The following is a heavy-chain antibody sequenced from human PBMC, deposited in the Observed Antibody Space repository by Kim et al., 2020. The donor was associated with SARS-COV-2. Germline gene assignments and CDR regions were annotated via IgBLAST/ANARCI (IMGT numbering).Heavy chain of an antibody. CDR1: GFTFSSYS. CDR3: ARDWVRNSDY. Sequence: GGSLRLSCAASGFTFSSYSMTWVRQAPGKGLEWVADISNDGSNKYYADSVKGRFTISRDNAKNSVYLQMNSLRAEDTAVYYCARDWVRNSDYWGQGTPVT. J-gene: IGHJ4*02. V-gene: IGHV3-48*01. D-gene: IGHD3-16*01. CDR2: ISNDGSNK.